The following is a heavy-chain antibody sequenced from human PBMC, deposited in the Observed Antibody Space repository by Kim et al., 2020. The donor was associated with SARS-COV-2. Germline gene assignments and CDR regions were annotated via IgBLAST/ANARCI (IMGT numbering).Heavy chain of an antibody. CDR1: GGSFSGYY. CDR2: INHSGST. Sequence: SETLSLTCAVYGGSFSGYYWSWIRQPPGKGLEWIGEINHSGSTNYNPSLKSRVTISVDTSKNQFSLKLSSVTAADTAVYYGARGPAAAGARSAFDSWGQGTMVTVSS. CDR3: ARGPAAAGARSAFDS. J-gene: IGHJ3*02. V-gene: IGHV4-34*01. D-gene: IGHD6-13*01.